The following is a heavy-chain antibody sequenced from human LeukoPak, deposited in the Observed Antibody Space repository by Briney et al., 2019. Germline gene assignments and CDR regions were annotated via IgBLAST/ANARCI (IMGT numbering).Heavy chain of an antibody. CDR2: IYYSGST. V-gene: IGHV4-39*07. Sequence: SETLSLTCTVSGDSISSNSYYWGWIRQPPGKGLEWIGSIYYSGSTYYNPSLKSRVTISVDTSKNQFSLKLSSVTAADTAVYYCARSMRVRGVRALRTYSYYYYGMDVWGQGTTVTVSS. J-gene: IGHJ6*02. CDR3: ARSMRVRGVRALRTYSYYYYGMDV. CDR1: GDSISSNSYY. D-gene: IGHD3-10*01.